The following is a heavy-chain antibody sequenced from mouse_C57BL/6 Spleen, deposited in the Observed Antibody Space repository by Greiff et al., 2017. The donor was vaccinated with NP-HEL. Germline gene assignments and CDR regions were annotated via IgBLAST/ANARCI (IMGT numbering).Heavy chain of an antibody. CDR1: GFSLTSYG. J-gene: IGHJ4*01. V-gene: IGHV2-4*01. D-gene: IGHD1-1*01. Sequence: QVQLQQSGPGLVQPSQSLSITCTVSGFSLTSYGVHWVRQPPGKGLEWLGVIWSGGSTDYNAAFISRLSISKDNSKSQVFFKMNSLQADDTAIYYCATFITTVVATRILMDYWGQGTSVTVSS. CDR2: IWSGGST. CDR3: ATFITTVVATRILMDY.